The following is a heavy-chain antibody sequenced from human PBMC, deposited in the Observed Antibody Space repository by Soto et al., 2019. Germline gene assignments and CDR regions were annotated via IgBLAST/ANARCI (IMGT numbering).Heavy chain of an antibody. V-gene: IGHV1-69*01. J-gene: IGHJ4*02. Sequence: QVNLLQSGAEVKKPGSSVRVSCKASGGTFSNYAVSWVRQAPGQGLEWMGGVSPIFGSVNYAQNFQGRITITADESTSTDYMDLSSLRRDDTAVYYCARGPGSSGWNYPIRDFDYWGQGILVTVSS. D-gene: IGHD6-19*01. CDR3: ARGPGSSGWNYPIRDFDY. CDR2: VSPIFGSV. CDR1: GGTFSNYA.